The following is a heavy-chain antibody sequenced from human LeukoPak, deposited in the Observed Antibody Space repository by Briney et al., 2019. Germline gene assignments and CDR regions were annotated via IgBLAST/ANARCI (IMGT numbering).Heavy chain of an antibody. CDR3: ARYYDFWSGYQYYFDY. V-gene: IGHV1-18*01. J-gene: IGHJ4*02. Sequence: ASVKVSCKASGYTFTSYGISWVRQAPGQGLEWMGWVSAYNGNTNYAQKLQGRVTMTTDTSTSTVYMELRSLRSDDTAVYYCARYYDFWSGYQYYFDYWGQGTLVTVSS. CDR2: VSAYNGNT. D-gene: IGHD3-3*01. CDR1: GYTFTSYG.